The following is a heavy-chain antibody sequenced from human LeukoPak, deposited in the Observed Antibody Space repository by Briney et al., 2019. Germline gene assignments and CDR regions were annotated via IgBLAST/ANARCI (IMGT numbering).Heavy chain of an antibody. J-gene: IGHJ4*02. CDR1: GYTFTSYY. Sequence: ASVKVSCKASGYTFTSYYMHWVRQAPGQGLEWMGIINPSGGSTSYAQKFQGRVTMTRDTSISTAYMELSRLTSDDTAVYYCARGDGGYSGYDYWGQGTLVTVPS. D-gene: IGHD5-12*01. CDR3: ARGDGGYSGYDY. CDR2: INPSGGST. V-gene: IGHV1-46*01.